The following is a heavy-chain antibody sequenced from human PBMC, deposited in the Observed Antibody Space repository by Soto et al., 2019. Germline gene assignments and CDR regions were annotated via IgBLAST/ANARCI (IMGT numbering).Heavy chain of an antibody. CDR2: IDPSDSYS. V-gene: IGHV5-10-1*01. D-gene: IGHD2-15*01. CDR3: ATSDSGYCSGGSCFHYFAMDV. Sequence: PGESLKISCKGSGYSFTNYWITWVRQMPGKGLEWMGRIDPSDSYSNYSPSFQGHVTISADKSISTAYLQWSSLTASDTARYYCATSDSGYCSGGSCFHYFAMDVWGQGTTVTVSS. J-gene: IGHJ6*01. CDR1: GYSFTNYW.